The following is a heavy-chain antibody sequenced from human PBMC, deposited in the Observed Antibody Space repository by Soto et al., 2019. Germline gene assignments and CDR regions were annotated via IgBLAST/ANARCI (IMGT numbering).Heavy chain of an antibody. CDR2: IIPIFGTA. CDR3: ASDHEVIDGGWFDP. J-gene: IGHJ5*02. D-gene: IGHD3-16*01. CDR1: GGTFSSYD. Sequence: QVQLVQSGAEVKKPGSSVTVSCKASGGTFSSYDISWVRQAPGQGLEWMGGIIPIFGTANYAQKFQGRVTITADECTSTAYMELSRLRSEDTAVYYCASDHEVIDGGWFDPWGQGTLVTVSS. V-gene: IGHV1-69*12.